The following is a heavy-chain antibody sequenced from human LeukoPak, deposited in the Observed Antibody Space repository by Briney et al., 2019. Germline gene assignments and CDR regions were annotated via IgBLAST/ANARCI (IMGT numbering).Heavy chain of an antibody. Sequence: GGSLRLPCAACGLTFSSYDMHWVRHAPGKGLEWVAYIRYDGSNKYYADSVKGRFTISRDNSKNTLYLQMNSLRAEDTAVYYCAKADRTLLWFEERTAGYFQHWGQGTLVTVSS. J-gene: IGHJ1*01. V-gene: IGHV3-30*02. D-gene: IGHD3-10*01. CDR3: AKADRTLLWFEERTAGYFQH. CDR1: GLTFSSYD. CDR2: IRYDGSNK.